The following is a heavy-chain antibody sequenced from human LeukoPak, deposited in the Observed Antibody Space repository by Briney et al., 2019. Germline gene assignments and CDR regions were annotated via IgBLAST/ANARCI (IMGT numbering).Heavy chain of an antibody. J-gene: IGHJ4*02. CDR3: ARHGSGRKYFDPLDY. CDR1: GFSFNEYA. Sequence: PGGSLRLSCAAAGFSFNEYAMHWVRQAPGKGLEWVAAIWRDGSNKYYADSVKGRFTVSRDNPKDTPNLQMDSLRVEDTAVYYCARHGSGRKYFDPLDYWGQGTLVTVSS. V-gene: IGHV3-33*08. D-gene: IGHD1-26*01. CDR2: IWRDGSNK.